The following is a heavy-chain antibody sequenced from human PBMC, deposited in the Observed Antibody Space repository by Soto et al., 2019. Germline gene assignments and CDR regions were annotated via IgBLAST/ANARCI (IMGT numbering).Heavy chain of an antibody. CDR2: RYYSEST. D-gene: IGHD2-15*01. J-gene: IGHJ4*02. CDR3: ARTKWIGGSCYSWSLDY. V-gene: IGHV4-31*02. Sequence: SETLSLTCTVSCGSITTGGYYWSWIRQLPGKGLEWIGHRYYSESTYYNPSLKSRVSISLDTSKNQFSLKLSFVTAADTAMYYCARTKWIGGSCYSWSLDYWGQGTPVTVSS. CDR1: CGSITTGGYY.